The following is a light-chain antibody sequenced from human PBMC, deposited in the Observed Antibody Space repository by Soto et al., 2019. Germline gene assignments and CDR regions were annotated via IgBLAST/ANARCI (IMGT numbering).Light chain of an antibody. Sequence: QSALTQPASVSGSPGQSITISCIGTSSDIGGYNFVSWYQQHPGKAPKLIIYGVTKRPSGVSDRFSGSKSGNTASLTISGLQTEDEADYYCDSYTSGSTFVFGTGTKLTVL. CDR2: GVT. CDR1: SSDIGGYNF. J-gene: IGLJ1*01. V-gene: IGLV2-14*03. CDR3: DSYTSGSTFV.